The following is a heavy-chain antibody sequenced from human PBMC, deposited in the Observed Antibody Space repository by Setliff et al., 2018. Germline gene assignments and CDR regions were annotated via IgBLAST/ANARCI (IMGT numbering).Heavy chain of an antibody. CDR3: ASGHRYGYLFEY. CDR2: ITSGGSSV. J-gene: IGHJ4*02. CDR1: GFAFNTYT. V-gene: IGHV3-48*01. D-gene: IGHD5-18*01. Sequence: GSLRLSCEASGFAFNTYTMNWVRQAPGKGLEWIAHITSGGSSVYYADSVKGRFAISTDNAKNSLYLQMNSLRAEDTAVYYCASGHRYGYLFEYWGQGTLVTVSS.